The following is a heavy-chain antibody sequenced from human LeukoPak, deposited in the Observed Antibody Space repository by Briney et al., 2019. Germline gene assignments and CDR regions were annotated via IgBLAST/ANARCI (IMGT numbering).Heavy chain of an antibody. CDR1: GFTFSSYS. CDR2: ISSSSSYI. V-gene: IGHV3-21*01. Sequence: GRSLRLSCAASGFTFSSYSMNWVRQAPGKGLEWVSSISSSSSYIYYADSVKGRFTISRDNAKNSLYLQMNSLRAEDTAVYYCASSKGIAAAGTGDYWGQGTLVTVSS. J-gene: IGHJ4*02. D-gene: IGHD6-13*01. CDR3: ASSKGIAAAGTGDY.